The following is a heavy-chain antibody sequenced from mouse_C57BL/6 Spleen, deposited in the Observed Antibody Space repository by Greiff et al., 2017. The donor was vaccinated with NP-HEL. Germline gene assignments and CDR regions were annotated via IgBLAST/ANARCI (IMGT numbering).Heavy chain of an antibody. CDR3: ARDLSYDGYYLDY. CDR1: GFTFSSYA. CDR2: ISDGGSYT. J-gene: IGHJ2*01. Sequence: EVKLVESGGGLVKPGGSLKLSCAASGFTFSSYAMSWVRQTPEKRLEWVATISDGGSYTYYPDNVKGRFTISRDNAKNNLYLQMSHLKSEDTAMYYCARDLSYDGYYLDYWGQGTTLTVSS. V-gene: IGHV5-4*01. D-gene: IGHD2-3*01.